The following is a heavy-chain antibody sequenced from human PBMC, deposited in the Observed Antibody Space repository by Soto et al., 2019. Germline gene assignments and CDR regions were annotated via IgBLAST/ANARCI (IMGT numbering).Heavy chain of an antibody. CDR2: INPSGGST. J-gene: IGHJ4*02. V-gene: IGHV1-46*01. Sequence: ASVKVSCKASGYTFTSYYMHWVRQAPGQGLEWMGIINPSGGSTSYAQKFQGRVTMTRDTSTSTVYMELSSLRSEDTAVYYCAFDNYGDYHSFDCWGQGTLVTVSS. CDR3: AFDNYGDYHSFDC. D-gene: IGHD4-17*01. CDR1: GYTFTSYY.